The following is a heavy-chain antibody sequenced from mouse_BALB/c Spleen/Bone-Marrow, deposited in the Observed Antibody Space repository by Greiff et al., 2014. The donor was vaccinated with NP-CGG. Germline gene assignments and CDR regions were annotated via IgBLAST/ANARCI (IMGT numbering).Heavy chain of an antibody. Sequence: EVKLMESGGGLVKPGGTLKLSCAASGLTFSDYYIYCFRQPPEKKLEWVAPISIGGNYSYYPDSVKGRFTISRDNAKNNLYLQMSSLKSEDTAMYYCARSRMRYGAMDYWGQGTSVTVFS. D-gene: IGHD2-10*02. J-gene: IGHJ4*01. CDR3: ARSRMRYGAMDY. CDR2: ISIGGNYS. CDR1: GLTFSDYY. V-gene: IGHV5-4*02.